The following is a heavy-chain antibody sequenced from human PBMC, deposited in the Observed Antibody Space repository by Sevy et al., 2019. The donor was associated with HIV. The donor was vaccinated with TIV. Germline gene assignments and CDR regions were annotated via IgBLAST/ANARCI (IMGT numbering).Heavy chain of an antibody. CDR3: AKARGSSGYTGGYYGMDV. CDR2: ISGSGGST. D-gene: IGHD3-22*01. J-gene: IGHJ6*02. V-gene: IGHV3-23*01. Sequence: GGSLRLSCAASGFTFSSYAMSWVRQAPGKGLEWVSAISGSGGSTYYGDSVKGRFTISRDNSKNTLYLQMNSLRAEDTAVYFCAKARGSSGYTGGYYGMDVWGQGTTVTVSS. CDR1: GFTFSSYA.